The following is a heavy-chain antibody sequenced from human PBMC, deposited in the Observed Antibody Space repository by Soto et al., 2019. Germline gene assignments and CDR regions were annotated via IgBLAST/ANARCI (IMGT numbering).Heavy chain of an antibody. Sequence: ASVKVSCKASGYTFTSHYMHWVRQAPGQGLEWMGIINPSGGSTSYAQKFQGRVTMTRDTSTSTVYMELSSLRSEDTAVYYCARDRGAVVVPAAIFTSGRKKNWFDPWGQGTLVTVSS. V-gene: IGHV1-46*01. J-gene: IGHJ5*02. CDR3: ARDRGAVVVPAAIFTSGRKKNWFDP. CDR2: INPSGGST. D-gene: IGHD2-2*02. CDR1: GYTFTSHY.